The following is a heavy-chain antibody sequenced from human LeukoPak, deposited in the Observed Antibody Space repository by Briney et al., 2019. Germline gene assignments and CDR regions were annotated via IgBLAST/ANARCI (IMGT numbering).Heavy chain of an antibody. Sequence: PSETLSLTCAVYGGSFSGYYWSWVRQPPGKGLEWIGEINHSGSTNYNPSLKSRVTISVDTSKNQFSLKLSSVTAADTAVYYCARVFRRFDPWGQGTLVTVSS. V-gene: IGHV4-34*01. CDR3: ARVFRRFDP. CDR2: INHSGST. J-gene: IGHJ5*02. D-gene: IGHD2/OR15-2a*01. CDR1: GGSFSGYY.